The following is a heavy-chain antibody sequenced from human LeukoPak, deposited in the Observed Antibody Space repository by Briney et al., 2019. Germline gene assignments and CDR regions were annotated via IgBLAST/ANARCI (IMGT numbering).Heavy chain of an antibody. Sequence: GGSLRLSCAASGFTFSDYYMSWVRQAPGKGLEWVANIKQDGSEKYYVDSVKGRFTISRDNAKNSLYLQMNSLRAEDTAVYYCARGARFLEWLRGNWFDPWGQGALVTVSS. V-gene: IGHV3-7*01. CDR1: GFTFSDYY. J-gene: IGHJ5*02. CDR3: ARGARFLEWLRGNWFDP. CDR2: IKQDGSEK. D-gene: IGHD3-3*01.